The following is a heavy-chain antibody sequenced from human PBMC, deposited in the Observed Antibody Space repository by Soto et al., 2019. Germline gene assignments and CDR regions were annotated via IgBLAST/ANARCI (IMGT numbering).Heavy chain of an antibody. D-gene: IGHD1-26*01. Sequence: QVQLVQSGAEVKKPGASVKVSCKASGYNFNSYTISWVRQAPGQGLEWMGRISAYNGNTNYAQQLQGSVTMTTDTSTGTAYMELRSLRSDDTAVYHCARVVGALGHWFDPWGQGTLVTVSS. CDR3: ARVVGALGHWFDP. CDR2: ISAYNGNT. J-gene: IGHJ5*02. CDR1: GYNFNSYT. V-gene: IGHV1-18*01.